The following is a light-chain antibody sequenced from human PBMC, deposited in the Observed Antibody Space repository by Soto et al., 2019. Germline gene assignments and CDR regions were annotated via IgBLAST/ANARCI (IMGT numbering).Light chain of an antibody. V-gene: IGLV2-14*01. Sequence: QSVLTQPASVSGSPGQSITISCTGTSTDVGGYTSVSWYQQHPGQPPKLMIYEVNNRPSGVSFRFSGSKSGNTASLTISGLQAEDEADYYCTSLTGTNPCVFGTGTKLTVL. CDR2: EVN. J-gene: IGLJ1*01. CDR3: TSLTGTNPCV. CDR1: STDVGGYTS.